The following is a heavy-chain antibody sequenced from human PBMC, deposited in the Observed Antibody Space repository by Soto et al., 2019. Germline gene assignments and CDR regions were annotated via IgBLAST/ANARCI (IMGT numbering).Heavy chain of an antibody. V-gene: IGHV1-18*04. CDR3: ARDGYCSSTSCYRDGWFDP. CDR1: GYTFTSYG. D-gene: IGHD2-2*01. J-gene: IGHJ5*02. CDR2: ISAYNGNT. Sequence: RASVKVSCKASGYTFTSYGISWVRQAPGQGLEWMGWISAYNGNTNYAQKLQGRVTMTTDTSTSTAYMELRSLRSDDTAVYYCARDGYCSSTSCYRDGWFDPWGQGTLVTVSS.